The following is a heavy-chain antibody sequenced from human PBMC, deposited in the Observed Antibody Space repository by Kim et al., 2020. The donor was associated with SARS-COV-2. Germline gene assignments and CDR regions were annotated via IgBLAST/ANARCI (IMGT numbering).Heavy chain of an antibody. CDR2: IYHSGSS. J-gene: IGHJ2*01. CDR1: GGSIGSDGYS. V-gene: IGHV4-30-2*01. Sequence: SETLSLTCAVSGGSIGSDGYSWSWLRQPPGKGLEWIGYIYHSGSSDYNWSLKSRASISVDRTQNQFSLKLTSVTAADTAVYYCVREGDSHWYFDLWGRGT. CDR3: VREGDSHWYFDL. D-gene: IGHD3-16*01.